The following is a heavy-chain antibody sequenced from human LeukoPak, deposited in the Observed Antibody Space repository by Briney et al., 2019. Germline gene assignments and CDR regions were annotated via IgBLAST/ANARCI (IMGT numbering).Heavy chain of an antibody. J-gene: IGHJ6*02. CDR3: ARVRYDFWSGPPRGMDV. CDR2: INHCGST. D-gene: IGHD3-3*01. CDR1: GGSFSGYY. V-gene: IGHV4-34*01. Sequence: PSETLSLTCAVYGGSFSGYYWSWIRQPPGKGLEWIGEINHCGSTNYNPSLKSRVTISVDTSKNQFSLKLSSVTAADTAVYYCARVRYDFWSGPPRGMDVWGQGTTVTVSS.